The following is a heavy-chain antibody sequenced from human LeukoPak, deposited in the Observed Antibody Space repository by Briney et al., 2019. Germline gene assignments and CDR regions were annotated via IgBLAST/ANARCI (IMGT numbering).Heavy chain of an antibody. CDR2: INPNSGGT. CDR3: ARGHGSYYYYMDV. V-gene: IGHV1-2*02. Sequence: GASVKVSCKASGYTFTGYYMHWVRQAPGQGLEWMGWINPNSGGTNYAQKFQGRVTMTRDTSISTAYMELSRLRSDDTAVYYCARGHGSYYYYMDVWDKGITVTVSS. D-gene: IGHD3-10*01. CDR1: GYTFTGYY. J-gene: IGHJ6*03.